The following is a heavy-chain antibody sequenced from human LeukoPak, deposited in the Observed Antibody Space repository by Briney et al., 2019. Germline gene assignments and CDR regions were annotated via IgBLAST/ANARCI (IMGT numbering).Heavy chain of an antibody. CDR1: GGSISSYY. Sequence: SETLSLTCTVSGGSISSYYWSWIRQPPGKGLEWIGCIYYSGSTNYNPSLKSRVTISVDTSKNQFSLKLSSVTAADTAVYYCARDGEYYDISYYYYYMDVWGKGTTVTVSS. V-gene: IGHV4-59*01. J-gene: IGHJ6*03. CDR3: ARDGEYYDISYYYYYMDV. D-gene: IGHD3-9*01. CDR2: IYYSGST.